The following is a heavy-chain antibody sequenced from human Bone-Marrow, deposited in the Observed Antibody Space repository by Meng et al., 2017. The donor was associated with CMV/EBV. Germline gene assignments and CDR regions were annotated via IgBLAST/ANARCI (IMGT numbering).Heavy chain of an antibody. Sequence: GESLKISCAASGFTFSSYSMNWVRQAPGKGLEWVSSISSSSSYIYYADSVKGRFTISRDNAKNSLYLQMNSLRAEDTAVYYCARDRTGDSGWYYFDYWGQGTRVTGSS. CDR3: ARDRTGDSGWYYFDY. CDR2: ISSSSSYI. V-gene: IGHV3-21*01. J-gene: IGHJ4*02. D-gene: IGHD6-19*01. CDR1: GFTFSSYS.